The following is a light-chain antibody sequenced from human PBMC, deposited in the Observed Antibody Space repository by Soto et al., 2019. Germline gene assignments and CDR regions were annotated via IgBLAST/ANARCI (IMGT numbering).Light chain of an antibody. CDR1: NIGSKS. CDR3: AAWHDSLNGRVV. V-gene: IGLV3-21*02. Sequence: SSELTQPPSVSVAPGQTARITCGGNNIGSKSVHWYQQKPGQAPVLVVYDDSDRPSGIPERFSGSNSGNTATLTISRVEAGDEADYYCAAWHDSLNGRVVFGGGTKLTVL. CDR2: DDS. J-gene: IGLJ2*01.